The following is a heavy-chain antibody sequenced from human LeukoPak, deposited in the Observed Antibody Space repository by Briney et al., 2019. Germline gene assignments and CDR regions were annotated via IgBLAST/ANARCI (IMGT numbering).Heavy chain of an antibody. CDR1: GGSISSYY. D-gene: IGHD3-22*01. Sequence: ETLSLTCTASGGSISSYYWSWIRQPPGKGLEWIGYLYYSGSTNYHPSLKSRVTISVDTSKNQFSLKLSSVTAADTAVDYCARAHDSSGYVMTGTFDYWGQGTLVTVSS. V-gene: IGHV4-59*01. J-gene: IGHJ4*02. CDR2: LYYSGST. CDR3: ARAHDSSGYVMTGTFDY.